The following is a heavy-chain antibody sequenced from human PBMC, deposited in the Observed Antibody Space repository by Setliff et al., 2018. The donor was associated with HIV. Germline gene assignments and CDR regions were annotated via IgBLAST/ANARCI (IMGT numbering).Heavy chain of an antibody. D-gene: IGHD6-6*01. J-gene: IGHJ3*02. CDR1: RFTFSSYA. CDR2: ISSNGGNT. Sequence: GVLKISCAASRFTFSSYAMHWVRQAPGKGLEYVSSISSNGGNTYYASSLKGRFTISRDNSKNTLYLQMGSLRAEDMAVYYCARDASISSPYDAFDIWGQGTMVTVSS. V-gene: IGHV3-64*01. CDR3: ARDASISSPYDAFDI.